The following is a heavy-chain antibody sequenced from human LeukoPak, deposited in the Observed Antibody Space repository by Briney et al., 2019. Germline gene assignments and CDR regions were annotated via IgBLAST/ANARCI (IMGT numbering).Heavy chain of an antibody. V-gene: IGHV4-4*02. CDR1: GGSILTSNW. D-gene: IGHD1-26*01. CDR3: RSESGAFSPFGF. CDR2: VHLSGAS. J-gene: IGHJ4*02. Sequence: SGTLSLTCAVSGGSILTSNWWSWVRQPPGKGLEWIGEVHLSGASNYNPSLKSRVNMSIDKSKNQLSQEPTSMAAENAVFYCARSESGAFSPFGFRGQGTLVTVSS.